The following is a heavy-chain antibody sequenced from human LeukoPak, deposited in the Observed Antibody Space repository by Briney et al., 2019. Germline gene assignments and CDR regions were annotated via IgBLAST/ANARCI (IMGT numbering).Heavy chain of an antibody. V-gene: IGHV3-30*12. CDR3: AKGPERGCLDY. CDR2: ISYDGSKK. Sequence: TGGSLRLSCAASGFTFSDYGFHWVRQAPGKGLEWVALISYDGSKKQHTDSVKGRFTISRDNSKSTLYLQMNSLRAEDTAAYYCAKGPERGCLDYWGQGTLVTVSS. D-gene: IGHD1-14*01. J-gene: IGHJ4*02. CDR1: GFTFSDYG.